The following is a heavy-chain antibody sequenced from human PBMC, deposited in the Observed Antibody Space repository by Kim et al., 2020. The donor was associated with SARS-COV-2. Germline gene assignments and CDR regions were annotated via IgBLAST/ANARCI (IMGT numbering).Heavy chain of an antibody. V-gene: IGHV3-53*01. CDR3: ARDRVERSGWPVFDY. J-gene: IGHJ4*02. D-gene: IGHD6-19*01. Sequence: AASVEGRFTVSADNSKNTLYLQMNSLKCDDTALYFCARDRVERSGWPVFDYWGQGTLLTVSS.